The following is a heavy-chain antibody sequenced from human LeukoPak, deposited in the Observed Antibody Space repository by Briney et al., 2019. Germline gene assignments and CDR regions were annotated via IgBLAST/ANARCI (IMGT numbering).Heavy chain of an antibody. CDR2: IIPIFGTA. J-gene: IGHJ4*02. Sequence: ASVKVPCKASGGTFSSYAISWVRQAPGQGLEWMGGIIPIFGTANYAQKFQGRVTITADESTSTAYMELSSLRSEDTAVYYCARDRRGYCSSTSCYAPFDYWGQGTLVTVSS. CDR1: GGTFSSYA. D-gene: IGHD2-2*01. V-gene: IGHV1-69*13. CDR3: ARDRRGYCSSTSCYAPFDY.